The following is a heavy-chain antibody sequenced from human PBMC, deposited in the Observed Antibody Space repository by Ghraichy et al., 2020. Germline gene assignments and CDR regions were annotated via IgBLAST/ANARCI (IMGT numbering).Heavy chain of an antibody. Sequence: LSLTCAASGFTFSSYGMHWVRQAPGKGLEWVAVIWYDGSNKYYADSVKGRFTISRDNSKNTLYLQMNSLRAEDTAVYYCARDGHDSSGSPQFWGQGTLVTVSS. J-gene: IGHJ4*02. CDR3: ARDGHDSSGSPQF. V-gene: IGHV3-33*01. CDR2: IWYDGSNK. CDR1: GFTFSSYG. D-gene: IGHD3-22*01.